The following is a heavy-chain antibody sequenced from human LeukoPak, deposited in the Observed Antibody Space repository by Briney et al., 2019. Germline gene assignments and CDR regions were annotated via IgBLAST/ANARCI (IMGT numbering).Heavy chain of an antibody. Sequence: SETLSLTCTVSGGSISSYYWSWIRQPPGKGLEWIGYIYYSGSTNYNPSLKSRVTISVDKSKNQFSLKLSSVTAADTAVYYCASRTYSSSWYDDWGQGTLVTVSS. V-gene: IGHV4-59*12. J-gene: IGHJ4*02. CDR2: IYYSGST. CDR3: ASRTYSSSWYDD. D-gene: IGHD6-13*01. CDR1: GGSISSYY.